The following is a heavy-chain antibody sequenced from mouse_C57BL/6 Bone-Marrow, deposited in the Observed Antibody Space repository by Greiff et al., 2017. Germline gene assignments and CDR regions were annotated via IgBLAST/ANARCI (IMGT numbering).Heavy chain of an antibody. CDR3: AREGYGYDGY. D-gene: IGHD2-2*01. CDR1: GYTFTDYY. V-gene: IGHV1-26*01. J-gene: IGHJ2*01. Sequence: EVKLQQSGPELVKPGASVKISCKASGYTFTDYYMNWVKQSHGKSLEWIGDINPNNGGTSYNQKFKGKATLTVDKSSSTAYMELRSLTSEDSAVYYCAREGYGYDGYWGQGTTLTVSS. CDR2: INPNNGGT.